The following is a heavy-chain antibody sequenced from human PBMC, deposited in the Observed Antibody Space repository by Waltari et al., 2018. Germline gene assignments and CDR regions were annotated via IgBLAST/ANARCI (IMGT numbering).Heavy chain of an antibody. J-gene: IGHJ6*02. CDR2: ISGGGTTT. D-gene: IGHD2-2*01. Sequence: EVQLLESGGGLVQPGGSLRLPCSASGFTFSSYVMNWVRQAPGKGLEGVSVISGGGTTTYDADSVRGRFTISRDDSRNTVYLQMNNLRVEDTAIYYCARRILASEYHGMDVWGQGTTVTVSS. V-gene: IGHV3-23*01. CDR3: ARRILASEYHGMDV. CDR1: GFTFSSYV.